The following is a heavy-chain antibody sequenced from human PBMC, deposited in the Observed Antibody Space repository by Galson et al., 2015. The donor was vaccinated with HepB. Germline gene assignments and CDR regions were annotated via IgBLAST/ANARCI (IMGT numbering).Heavy chain of an antibody. J-gene: IGHJ3*02. Sequence: ETLSLTCTVSGGSISSYYWSWIRQPPGKGLEWIGYIYYSGSTNYNPSLKSRVTISVDTSKNQFSLKLSSMTAADTAVYYCARGGTDSGSYRGAFDIWGQGTMVTVSS. D-gene: IGHD1-26*01. CDR1: GGSISSYY. V-gene: IGHV4-59*08. CDR2: IYYSGST. CDR3: ARGGTDSGSYRGAFDI.